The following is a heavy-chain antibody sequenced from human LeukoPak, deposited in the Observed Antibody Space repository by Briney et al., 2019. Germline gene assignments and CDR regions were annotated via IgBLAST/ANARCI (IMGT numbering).Heavy chain of an antibody. CDR2: IYYSGST. J-gene: IGHJ6*03. Sequence: SETLSLTCTVPGGSISSYYWSWIRQPPGRGLEWIGYIYYSGSTNYNPSLKSRVTISVDTSKNQYSLKLSSVTAADTAVYYCARSSVSSSGGFYYYYMYVCGKGTTVTVSS. D-gene: IGHD6-13*01. CDR1: GGSISSYY. V-gene: IGHV4-59*01. CDR3: ARSSVSSSGGFYYYYMYV.